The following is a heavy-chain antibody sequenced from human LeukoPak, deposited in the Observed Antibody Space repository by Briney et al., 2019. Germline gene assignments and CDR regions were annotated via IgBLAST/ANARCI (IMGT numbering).Heavy chain of an antibody. Sequence: ASVKVSCKASGYTFTSYGISWVRQAPGQGLEWMGWISAYNGNTNYARKFQGRVTMTRDTSISTAYVELSRLRSDDTAVYYCARAGTAAEYMDVWGKGTTVTVSS. V-gene: IGHV1-18*01. CDR3: ARAGTAAEYMDV. D-gene: IGHD6-13*01. J-gene: IGHJ6*03. CDR2: ISAYNGNT. CDR1: GYTFTSYG.